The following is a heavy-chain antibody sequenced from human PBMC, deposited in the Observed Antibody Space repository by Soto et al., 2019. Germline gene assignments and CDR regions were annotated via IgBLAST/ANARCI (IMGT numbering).Heavy chain of an antibody. CDR3: ARATLYYYYGMDV. J-gene: IGHJ6*02. CDR1: GFTFSSYE. CDR2: ISSSGSTI. Sequence: EVQLVESGGGLVQPGGSLILSCAASGFTFSSYEMNWVRQATGKGLEWGSYISSSGSTIYYADSVKGRFTISRDNAKNSLYLKMKSMRAEDTAVYYCARATLYYYYGMDVWGQGTTVTVSS. V-gene: IGHV3-48*03.